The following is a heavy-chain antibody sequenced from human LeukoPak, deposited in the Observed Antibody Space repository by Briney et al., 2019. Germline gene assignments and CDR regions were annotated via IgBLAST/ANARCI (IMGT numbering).Heavy chain of an antibody. D-gene: IGHD6-19*01. J-gene: IGHJ4*02. CDR2: ISWNSGSI. CDR1: GFTFDDYA. Sequence: GGSLRLSCAASGFTFDDYAMYWVRQAPGKGLEWVAGISWNSGSIGYADSVKGRFTISRDNAKNSLYLQMNSLRAEDTALYYCAKAGSSGWYFDYWGQGTLVTVSS. V-gene: IGHV3-9*01. CDR3: AKAGSSGWYFDY.